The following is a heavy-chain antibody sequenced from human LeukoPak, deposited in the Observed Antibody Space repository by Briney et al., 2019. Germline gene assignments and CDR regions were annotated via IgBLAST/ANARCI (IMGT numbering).Heavy chain of an antibody. CDR2: IIPIFGIA. V-gene: IGHV1-69*04. Sequence: SVKVSCKASGGTFSSYAISWVRQAPGQGLEWMGRIIPIFGIANYAQKFQGRVTITADISTSTAYMELSSLRSEDTAVYYCAREGYYDSSGYYPPAYYFDYWGQGTLVTVSS. D-gene: IGHD3-22*01. J-gene: IGHJ4*02. CDR3: AREGYYDSSGYYPPAYYFDY. CDR1: GGTFSSYA.